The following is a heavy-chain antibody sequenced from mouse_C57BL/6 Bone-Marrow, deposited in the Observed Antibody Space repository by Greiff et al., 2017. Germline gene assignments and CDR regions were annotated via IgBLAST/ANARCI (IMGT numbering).Heavy chain of an antibody. Sequence: LVESGAELARPGASVKLSCKASGYTFTSYGISWVKQRTGQGLEWIGEIYPRSGNTYYNEKFKGKATLTADKSSSTAYMELRSLTSEDSAVYFCARMGDYFDYWGQGTTLTVSS. J-gene: IGHJ2*01. CDR1: GYTFTSYG. V-gene: IGHV1-81*01. CDR3: ARMGDYFDY. CDR2: IYPRSGNT.